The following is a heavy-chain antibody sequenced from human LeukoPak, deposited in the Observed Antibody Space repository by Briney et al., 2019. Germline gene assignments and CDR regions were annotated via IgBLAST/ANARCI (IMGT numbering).Heavy chain of an antibody. CDR1: GYTFTSYG. CDR3: AREGDILTGYYNLRYYYMDV. Sequence: ASVKVSCKASGYTFTSYGISWVRQAPGHPLEWLGWISAYNGNTNYAQKFQGRVTMTRDTSISTAYMELGRLRSDDTAVYYCAREGDILTGYYNLRYYYMDVWGKGTTVTISS. CDR2: ISAYNGNT. V-gene: IGHV1-18*01. J-gene: IGHJ6*03. D-gene: IGHD3-9*01.